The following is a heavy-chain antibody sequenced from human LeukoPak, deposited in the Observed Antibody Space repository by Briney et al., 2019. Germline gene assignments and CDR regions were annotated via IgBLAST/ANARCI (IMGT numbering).Heavy chain of an antibody. J-gene: IGHJ5*02. CDR1: GYTFTGYY. V-gene: IGHV1-2*02. Sequence: GASVKVSCKASGYTFTGYYMRWVRQAPGQGLEWMGWINPNSGGTNYAQKFQGRVTMTRDTSISTAYMELSRLRSDDTAVYYCARGDYDFWSGPPLFDPWGQGTLVTVSS. D-gene: IGHD3-3*01. CDR3: ARGDYDFWSGPPLFDP. CDR2: INPNSGGT.